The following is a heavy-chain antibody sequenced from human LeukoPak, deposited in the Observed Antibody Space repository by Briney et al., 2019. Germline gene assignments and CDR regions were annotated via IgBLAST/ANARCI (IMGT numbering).Heavy chain of an antibody. CDR2: TYYRSKWYY. Sequence: SQTLSLTCAISGDTVSTNSFAWNWIRQSPSRGLEWLGRTYYRSKWYYDYPVSMKSRIIISTDTSKNQFSLQLNSVTPEDTAVYYCARAVAGTEGWFDFWGQGALVTVSS. J-gene: IGHJ4*02. CDR1: GDTVSTNSFA. V-gene: IGHV6-1*01. CDR3: ARAVAGTEGWFDF. D-gene: IGHD6-19*01.